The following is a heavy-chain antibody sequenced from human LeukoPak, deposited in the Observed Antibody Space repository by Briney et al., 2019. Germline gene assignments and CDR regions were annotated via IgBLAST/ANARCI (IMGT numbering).Heavy chain of an antibody. CDR3: ARFYANEWELPH. Sequence: GGSLRLSCAASGFTFSTYAMSWVRQPPGKGLEWVSAFSGSGGSTYYADSVKGRFTISRDNSKNTLYLQMNSLRAEDTAVYYCARFYANEWELPHWGQGTLVTVSS. CDR2: FSGSGGST. V-gene: IGHV3-23*01. J-gene: IGHJ4*02. D-gene: IGHD1-26*01. CDR1: GFTFSTYA.